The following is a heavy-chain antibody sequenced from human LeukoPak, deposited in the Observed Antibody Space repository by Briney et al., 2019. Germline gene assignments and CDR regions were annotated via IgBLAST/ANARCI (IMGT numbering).Heavy chain of an antibody. Sequence: GGSLRLSCAASGFTFSSYAMSWVRQAPGKGLEWVSAISGSGGSTYYADSAKGRFTISRDNAKHSLFLQMNSLRAEDTALYHCARDRITMIRGVIELDPSGQGTLVTVSS. V-gene: IGHV3-23*01. CDR3: ARDRITMIRGVIELDP. D-gene: IGHD3-10*01. J-gene: IGHJ5*01. CDR2: ISGSGGST. CDR1: GFTFSSYA.